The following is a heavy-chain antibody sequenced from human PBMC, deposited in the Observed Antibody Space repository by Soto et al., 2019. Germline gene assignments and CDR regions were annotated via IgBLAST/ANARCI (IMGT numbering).Heavy chain of an antibody. V-gene: IGHV5-51*01. CDR1: GDTFTVYW. CDR3: ARPANTVADHFDL. Sequence: RESLTISCRSAGDTFTVYWIGWVRQMPGKGLEWMGIIYPSDSDTRYSPSFQGQVTISADQSINTAYLQWDSLKASDTAIYYCARPANTVADHFDLWGQGTPVTVSS. J-gene: IGHJ4*02. CDR2: IYPSDSDT. D-gene: IGHD4-17*01.